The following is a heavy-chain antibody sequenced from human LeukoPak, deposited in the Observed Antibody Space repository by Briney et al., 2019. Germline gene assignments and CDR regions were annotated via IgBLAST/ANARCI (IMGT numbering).Heavy chain of an antibody. V-gene: IGHV1-18*01. J-gene: IGHJ4*02. CDR1: GFTFATHG. CDR2: IRGSSGKT. CDR3: ARGRVKRVPFTAVPGPLDY. D-gene: IGHD6-19*01. Sequence: ASVKVSCKASGFTFATHGISWMRQAPGQGPEWLGWIRGSSGKTDYARKLQDRVTMTADTSTTTAYMELRSLRSDDTAVYYCARGRVKRVPFTAVPGPLDYWGQGSLVTVSS.